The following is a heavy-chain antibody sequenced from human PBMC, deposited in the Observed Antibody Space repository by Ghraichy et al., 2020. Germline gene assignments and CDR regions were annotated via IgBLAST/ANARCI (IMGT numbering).Heavy chain of an antibody. CDR3: ATATMARGAYDY. D-gene: IGHD3-10*01. V-gene: IGHV3-7*03. CDR2: IKQDGSEK. CDR1: GFTFSSYW. Sequence: GESLRLSCAASGFTFSSYWMNWVRQAPGKGLEWVANIKQDGSEKYYADSVKGRFTISRDNAKNSLYLQMNSLRAEDTAVYYCATATMARGAYDYWGQGTLVTVSS. J-gene: IGHJ4*02.